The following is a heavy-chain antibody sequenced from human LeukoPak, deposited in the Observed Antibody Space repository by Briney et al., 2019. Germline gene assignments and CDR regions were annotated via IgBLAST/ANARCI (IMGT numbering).Heavy chain of an antibody. CDR3: ARDRPYPGDYYYYMDV. J-gene: IGHJ6*03. Sequence: AGGSLRLSCAASGFTFRTYEMDWVRQAPGKGLEWVSYISTTGNTVYYADSVKGRFTISRDNAKHSLYLQMNSLTAEDTAVYYCARDRPYPGDYYYYMDVWGKGTTVTVSS. CDR2: ISTTGNTV. V-gene: IGHV3-48*03. CDR1: GFTFRTYE. D-gene: IGHD1-1*01.